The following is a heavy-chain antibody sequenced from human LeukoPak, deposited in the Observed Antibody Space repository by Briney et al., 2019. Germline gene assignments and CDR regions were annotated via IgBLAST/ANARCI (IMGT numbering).Heavy chain of an antibody. CDR3: ARNRAAAGVYFDY. D-gene: IGHD6-13*01. Sequence: GGSLRLSCAASGFPFSSYSLNWVRQAPGKGLEGVSSISSSSSYMYYADSVKARSTISRDHAKNSLYLQMTSLRAEDTAVYYCARNRAAAGVYFDYWGQGTLVTVSS. V-gene: IGHV3-21*01. CDR1: GFPFSSYS. J-gene: IGHJ4*02. CDR2: ISSSSSYM.